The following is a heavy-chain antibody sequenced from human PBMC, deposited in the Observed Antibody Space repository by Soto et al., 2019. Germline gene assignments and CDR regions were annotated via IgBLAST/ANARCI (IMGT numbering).Heavy chain of an antibody. CDR1: GYAFTTYG. J-gene: IGHJ4*02. D-gene: IGHD1-1*01. CDR3: ARGRYGDY. Sequence: QVHLVQSGAEVKKPGASVKVSCKGSGYAFTTYGITWVRQAPGQGLEWMGWISAHNGNTNYAQKLQGRVTVTRDTSTSKAYMRLRSLRPDDTAVYYCARGRYGDYWGQGAVVTVSS. CDR2: ISAHNGNT. V-gene: IGHV1-18*01.